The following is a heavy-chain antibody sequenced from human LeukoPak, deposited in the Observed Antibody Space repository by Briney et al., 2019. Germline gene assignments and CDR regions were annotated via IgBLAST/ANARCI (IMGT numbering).Heavy chain of an antibody. V-gene: IGHV1-2*02. CDR3: ARAPKGESRWFDP. CDR1: GYTFTGYY. D-gene: IGHD3-16*01. CDR2: INPNSGGT. Sequence: ASVKVSCKASGYTFTGYYMHWVRQAPGQGLEWMGWINPNSGGTNYAQKFQGRVTMTRDTSISTAYMELSRLRSDDTAVYYCARAPKGESRWFDPWGQGTLVTVSS. J-gene: IGHJ5*02.